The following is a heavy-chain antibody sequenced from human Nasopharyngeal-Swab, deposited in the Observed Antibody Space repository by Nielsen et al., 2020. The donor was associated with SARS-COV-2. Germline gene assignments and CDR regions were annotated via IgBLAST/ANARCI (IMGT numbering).Heavy chain of an antibody. CDR1: GYTFTSYA. CDR3: ARSDYTAMVTWYNWFDP. V-gene: IGHV7-4-1*02. Sequence: ASVKVSCKASGYTFTSYAMNWVRQAPGQGLEWMGWINTNTGNPPYAQGFTGRFVFSLDTSVSKAYLQISSLKAEDTAVYYCARSDYTAMVTWYNWFDPWGQGTLVTVSS. CDR2: INTNTGNP. J-gene: IGHJ5*02. D-gene: IGHD5-18*01.